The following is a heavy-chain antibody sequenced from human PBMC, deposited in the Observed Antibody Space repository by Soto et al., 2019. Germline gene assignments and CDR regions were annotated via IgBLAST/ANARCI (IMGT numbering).Heavy chain of an antibody. CDR3: ARDGWGGYDYKDDAFDI. CDR1: GYTFTSYA. V-gene: IGHV1-3*01. CDR2: INAGNGNT. Sequence: QVQLVQSGAEVKKPGASVKVSCKASGYTFTSYAMHWVRQAPGQRLEWMGWINAGNGNTKYSQKFQGRVTITRDTAGSTGYLEVGRLKFEDTGCYYCARDGWGGYDYKDDAFDIWGQGTMVTVSS. D-gene: IGHD5-12*01. J-gene: IGHJ3*02.